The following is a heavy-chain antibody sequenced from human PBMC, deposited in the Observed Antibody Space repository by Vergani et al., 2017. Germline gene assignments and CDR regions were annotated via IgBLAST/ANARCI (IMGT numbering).Heavy chain of an antibody. D-gene: IGHD2-15*01. CDR2: IIPIFGTA. Sequence: QVQLVQSGAEVKKPGASVKVSCKASGYTFTSYGISWVRQAPGQGLEWMGRIIPIFGTANYAQKFQGRVTITADESTSTAYMELSSLRSEDTAVYYCARALPLTSWAFDIWGQGTMVTVSS. CDR3: ARALPLTSWAFDI. V-gene: IGHV1-69*13. J-gene: IGHJ3*02. CDR1: GYTFTSYG.